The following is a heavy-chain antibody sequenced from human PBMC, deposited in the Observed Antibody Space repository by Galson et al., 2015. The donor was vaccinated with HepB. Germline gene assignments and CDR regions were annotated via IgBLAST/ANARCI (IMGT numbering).Heavy chain of an antibody. CDR2: ISWNGGRI. D-gene: IGHD6-19*01. J-gene: IGHJ4*02. CDR1: GFTFDDYA. CDR3: AKGRYASGWCDY. Sequence: SLRLSCAASGFTFDDYAMHWVRQVPGKGLEWVSGISWNGGRIGYGDSVKGRFIISRDNAKNSLYLQMNSLRAEDTALYYCAKGRYASGWCDYWGQGTPVTVSS. V-gene: IGHV3-9*01.